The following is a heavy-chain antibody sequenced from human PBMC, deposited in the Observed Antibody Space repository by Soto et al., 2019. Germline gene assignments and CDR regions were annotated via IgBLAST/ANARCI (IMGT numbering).Heavy chain of an antibody. V-gene: IGHV3-66*01. J-gene: IGHJ6*03. CDR3: ARDRRSSTLGGHYYFYYYMDV. D-gene: IGHD3-16*01. Sequence: PGGSLRLSCAASGFTVSSNYTSWVRQAPGKGLEWVSVIYSGGSTYYADSVKGRFTISRDNSKNTLYLQMNSLRAEDTAVYYCARDRRSSTLGGHYYFYYYMDVWGNGTPVTVSS. CDR2: IYSGGST. CDR1: GFTVSSNY.